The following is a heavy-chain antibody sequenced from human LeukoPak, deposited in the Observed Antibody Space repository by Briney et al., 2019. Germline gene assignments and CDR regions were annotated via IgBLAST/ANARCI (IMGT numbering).Heavy chain of an antibody. CDR1: GFTFDDYA. CDR2: ISWNSGSI. D-gene: IGHD5-24*01. J-gene: IGHJ4*02. Sequence: GRSLRLSCAASGFTFDDYAMHWVRQAPGKGLEWVSGISWNSGSIGYADSVKGRFTISRDNAKNSLYLQMNSLRAEDMALYYCAKAVGREATPYYFDYWGQGTLVTVSS. CDR3: AKAVGREATPYYFDY. V-gene: IGHV3-9*03.